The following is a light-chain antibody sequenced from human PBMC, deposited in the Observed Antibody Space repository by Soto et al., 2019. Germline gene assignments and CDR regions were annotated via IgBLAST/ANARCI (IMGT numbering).Light chain of an antibody. V-gene: IGLV2-14*01. Sequence: QSALTQPASVSGSPGQWITISCTGTSSDVGGYNYVSWYQQHPGKAPKLMIYDVSNRPSGVSNRFSGSKSGNTASLTISGLQAEDEADYYCSSYTGSSTPVFGGGTKLTVL. J-gene: IGLJ2*01. CDR1: SSDVGGYNY. CDR2: DVS. CDR3: SSYTGSSTPV.